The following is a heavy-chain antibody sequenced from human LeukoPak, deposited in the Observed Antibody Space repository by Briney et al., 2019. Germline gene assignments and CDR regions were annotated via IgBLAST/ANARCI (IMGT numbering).Heavy chain of an antibody. CDR1: GGSSSGFY. CDR3: ARDGCGGSCFHYYYYYMDV. V-gene: IGHV4-34*01. D-gene: IGHD2-15*01. CDR2: INVGGGT. Sequence: SETLSLTCVVYGGSSSGFYWTWIRQTPGKGLEWIGKINVGGGTNYNPSLKSRVTMSLDTSKNQFSLKLSSVTAADTAVYYCARDGCGGSCFHYYYYYMDVWGKGTTVTISS. J-gene: IGHJ6*03.